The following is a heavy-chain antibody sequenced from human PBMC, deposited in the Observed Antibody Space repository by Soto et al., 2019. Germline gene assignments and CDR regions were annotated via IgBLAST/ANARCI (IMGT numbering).Heavy chain of an antibody. V-gene: IGHV1-2*06. Sequence: QVQLVQSGAEVKKPGASVKVSCKASGYTFIGYYIHCLRQAPGQVLEWMGRINPRSGDTTYAQKFQGRLTMTRDTSISTAYMELSSLRSDDTAVYYCGRDGVGATPLGWFDPWGQGSLVTVSS. D-gene: IGHD1-26*01. J-gene: IGHJ5*02. CDR2: INPRSGDT. CDR3: GRDGVGATPLGWFDP. CDR1: GYTFIGYY.